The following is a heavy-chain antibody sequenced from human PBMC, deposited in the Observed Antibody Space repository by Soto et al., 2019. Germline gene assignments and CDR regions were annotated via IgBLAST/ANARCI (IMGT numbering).Heavy chain of an antibody. J-gene: IGHJ4*02. CDR3: TIEFSPGRQIAAAGINYFDS. Sequence: EVPLVESGGGLVKSGGSLRLSCAASGFTFSNAWMSWVRQAPGKGLEWVGRIKSKTDGGTTDYAAPVKGRITISRDDSKNTLYLETSSLKTEDTAVHYCTIEFSPGRQIAAAGINYFDSWGQGTLVTVSS. CDR2: IKSKTDGGTT. CDR1: GFTFSNAW. D-gene: IGHD6-13*01. V-gene: IGHV3-15*01.